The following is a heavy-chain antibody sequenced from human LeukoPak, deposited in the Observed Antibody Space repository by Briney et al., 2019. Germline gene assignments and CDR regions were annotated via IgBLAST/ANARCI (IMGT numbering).Heavy chain of an antibody. CDR2: IYYGGST. V-gene: IGHV4-39*01. Sequence: PSETLSLTCTVSGVSISSTSYYWGWIRQPPGKGLAWIGSIYYGGSTYYNRSLKSRVTMSVDTSKNQFSLKLSAVTAADTAVYYCARQYSGDSRSPFFDYWGQGTLVTVSS. D-gene: IGHD5-18*01. J-gene: IGHJ4*02. CDR3: ARQYSGDSRSPFFDY. CDR1: GVSISSTSYY.